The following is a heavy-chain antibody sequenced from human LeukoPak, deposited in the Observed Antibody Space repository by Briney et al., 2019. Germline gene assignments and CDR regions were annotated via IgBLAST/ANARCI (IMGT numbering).Heavy chain of an antibody. Sequence: PGMTLRLSCAASGFTFSSYGMHWVRQAPGKGLEWVAVISYDGDNKYYADSVKGRFTISRDNSKNTLYLQMNSLRAADTAVYYCARGGGYDSSGYIDYWGQGTLVTVSS. CDR1: GFTFSSYG. J-gene: IGHJ4*02. CDR2: ISYDGDNK. V-gene: IGHV3-30*03. CDR3: ARGGGYDSSGYIDY. D-gene: IGHD3-22*01.